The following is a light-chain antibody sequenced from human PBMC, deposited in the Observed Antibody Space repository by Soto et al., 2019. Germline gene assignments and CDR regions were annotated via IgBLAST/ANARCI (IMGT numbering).Light chain of an antibody. CDR3: QHYKSYSEA. Sequence: DIQMNQSPSTQSRRVEERGVVTWRASQTISSWLAWYQQKPGKAPKLLIYKASTLKSGVPSRFSGSGSGTEFTLTISSLQPDDFATYYCQHYKSYSEAFGQGTKVDI. CDR1: QTISSW. CDR2: KAS. V-gene: IGKV1-5*03. J-gene: IGKJ1*01.